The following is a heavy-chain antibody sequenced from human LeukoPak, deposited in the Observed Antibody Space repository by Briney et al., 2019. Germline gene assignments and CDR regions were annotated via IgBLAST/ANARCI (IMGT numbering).Heavy chain of an antibody. J-gene: IGHJ4*02. D-gene: IGHD2-15*01. Sequence: GESLQISCKGSEYNFTSYWIGWVRQMPGKGLECVGIIYLGDSDTRYSPTFQGQVTISADKSTSTAYLQWSSLKASDTAMYYCARYYCSGGTCYGIFDYWGQGTLVTASS. CDR2: IYLGDSDT. CDR1: EYNFTSYW. V-gene: IGHV5-51*01. CDR3: ARYYCSGGTCYGIFDY.